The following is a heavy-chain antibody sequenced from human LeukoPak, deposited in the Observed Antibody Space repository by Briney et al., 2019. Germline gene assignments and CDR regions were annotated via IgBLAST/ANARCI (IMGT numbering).Heavy chain of an antibody. V-gene: IGHV4-34*01. Sequence: SETLSLTCAVYGGSFSGYYWSWIRQPPGKGLEWIGEINHSGSTNYNPSLKSRVTISVDTSKNQFSLKLSSVTAADTAVYYCAREIRSYGSGSYYNRGYYYYYGMDVRGKGTTVTVSS. D-gene: IGHD3-10*01. CDR3: AREIRSYGSGSYYNRGYYYYYGMDV. CDR1: GGSFSGYY. J-gene: IGHJ6*04. CDR2: INHSGST.